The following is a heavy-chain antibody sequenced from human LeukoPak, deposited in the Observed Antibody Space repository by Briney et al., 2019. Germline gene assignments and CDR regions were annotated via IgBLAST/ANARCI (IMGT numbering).Heavy chain of an antibody. D-gene: IGHD6-6*01. CDR3: ARGPNSNWSGLDF. Sequence: GGSLRLSCTASGFSFSGHWMHWARQLPGKGLVWVSRISPTGGTTSYADSVKGRFTVSRDNAKNTLYLQVNNLRAEDTAVYYCARGPNSNWSGLDFWGQGTLLTVSS. J-gene: IGHJ4*02. CDR1: GFSFSGHW. CDR2: ISPTGGTT. V-gene: IGHV3-74*01.